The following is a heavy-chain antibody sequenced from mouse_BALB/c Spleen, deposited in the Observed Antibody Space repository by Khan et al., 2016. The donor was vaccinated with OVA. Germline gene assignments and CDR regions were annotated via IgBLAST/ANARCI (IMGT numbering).Heavy chain of an antibody. CDR3: ADPSYDPRDVEV. CDR1: GFNIKDTY. V-gene: IGHV14-3*02. D-gene: IGHD2-3*01. Sequence: EVQLQQSGAELVKPGASVKLSCTASGFNIKDTYLHWVKQRPEQGLEWIGRIAPANGNTKYDPKFQGKATITADTSSNTSYLQLNSLTSDDAAGDYCADPSYDPRDVEVWGAGTTVTVSS. J-gene: IGHJ1*01. CDR2: IAPANGNT.